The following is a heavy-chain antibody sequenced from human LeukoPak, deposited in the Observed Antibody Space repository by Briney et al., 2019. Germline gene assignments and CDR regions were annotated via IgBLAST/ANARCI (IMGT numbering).Heavy chain of an antibody. V-gene: IGHV1-18*01. D-gene: IGHD5-18*01. CDR1: GYIFTSYV. CDR2: INAYNVNT. CDR3: ARDFGYSYGFSDY. Sequence: PEASVKVSCKASGYIFTSYVISWVRQARGKGLDGMGWINAYNVNTNAAQKLQGRVTMTTDTSTSTAYIELRRLRSDDTAVYYCARDFGYSYGFSDYWGQGTLVSVSS. J-gene: IGHJ4*02.